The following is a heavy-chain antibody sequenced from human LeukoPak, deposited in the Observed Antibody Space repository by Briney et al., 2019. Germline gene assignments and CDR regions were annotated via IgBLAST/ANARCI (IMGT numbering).Heavy chain of an antibody. Sequence: SETLSLTCTVSGGSISSYYWSWIRQPAGKGLEWIGRIYTSGSTNYNPSLKSRVAMSVDTPKNQFSLKLSSVTAADTAVYYCARGPTPYSSSSVLLYYWGQGTLVTVSS. V-gene: IGHV4-4*07. D-gene: IGHD6-13*01. CDR1: GGSISSYY. CDR3: ARGPTPYSSSSVLLYY. J-gene: IGHJ4*02. CDR2: IYTSGST.